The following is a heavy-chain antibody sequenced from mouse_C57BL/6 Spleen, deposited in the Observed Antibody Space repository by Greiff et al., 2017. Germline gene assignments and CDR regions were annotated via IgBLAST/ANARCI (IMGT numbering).Heavy chain of an antibody. CDR1: GYAFTNYL. D-gene: IGHD3-2*02. CDR3: ARGGYSSGYAMDY. CDR2: INPGSGGT. Sequence: QVQLQQSGAELVRPGTSVKVSCKASGYAFTNYLIEWVKQRPGQGLEWIGVINPGSGGTNYNEKFKGKATLTADKSSSTAYMQLSSLTSEDSAVYFCARGGYSSGYAMDYWGQGTSVTVSS. V-gene: IGHV1-54*01. J-gene: IGHJ4*01.